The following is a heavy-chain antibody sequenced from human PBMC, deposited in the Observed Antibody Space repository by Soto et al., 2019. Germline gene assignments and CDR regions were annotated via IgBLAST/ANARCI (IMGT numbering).Heavy chain of an antibody. CDR2: TYYRSRWYD. J-gene: IGHJ6*02. CDR3: ARARYNWNRSYYSAMDA. V-gene: IGHV6-1*01. Sequence: SQTLSLTCIISGDSVSSDTAAWNWIRQSPSSGLEWLGRTYYRSRWYDDYVVSMKSRITINPDTSKNQVSLQLNSVTPEDTAVSYCARARYNWNRSYYSAMDAWRPGNTVT. CDR1: GDSVSSDTAA. D-gene: IGHD1-20*01.